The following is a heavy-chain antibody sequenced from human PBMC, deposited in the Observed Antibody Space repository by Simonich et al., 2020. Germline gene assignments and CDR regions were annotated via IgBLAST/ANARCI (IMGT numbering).Heavy chain of an antibody. Sequence: QVQLQESGPGLVKPSETLSLTCTVSGGSISRDYWRWLRQPPGKGLEWFGYIYYDGRTNNTPPLKSRVTISVDTSKNQFSRKLSAGTAADTAVYYCARGGLYFDYWGQGTLVTVSS. D-gene: IGHD2-15*01. CDR3: ARGGLYFDY. J-gene: IGHJ4*02. V-gene: IGHV4-59*01. CDR2: IYYDGRT. CDR1: GGSISRDY.